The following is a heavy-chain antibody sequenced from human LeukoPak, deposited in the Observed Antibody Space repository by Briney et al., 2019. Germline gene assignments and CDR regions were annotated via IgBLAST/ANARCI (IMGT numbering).Heavy chain of an antibody. J-gene: IGHJ4*02. Sequence: PGRSLRLSCAASGFTLSSFGMHWVRQAPGKGLEWVALIWFDGSNKYYADSVKGRFTISRDNSKNTLYLQMNSLRAEDTALYYCAKLQHTGYDLARGFDYWGQGTLVTVSS. CDR2: IWFDGSNK. D-gene: IGHD5-12*01. V-gene: IGHV3-33*03. CDR3: AKLQHTGYDLARGFDY. CDR1: GFTLSSFG.